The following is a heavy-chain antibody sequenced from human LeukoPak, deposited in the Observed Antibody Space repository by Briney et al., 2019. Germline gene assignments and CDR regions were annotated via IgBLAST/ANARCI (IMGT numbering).Heavy chain of an antibody. D-gene: IGHD2-2*02. V-gene: IGHV3-64*01. CDR2: ISSNGGST. CDR3: ARGREDIVVVPAAIDFDY. Sequence: GGSLRLSCAASGFTFSSYAMHWVRQAPGKGLEYVSAISSNGGSTYYANSVKGRFTISRDNSKNTLYLQMGSLRAEDMAVYYCARGREDIVVVPAAIDFDYWGQGTLVTVSP. J-gene: IGHJ4*02. CDR1: GFTFSSYA.